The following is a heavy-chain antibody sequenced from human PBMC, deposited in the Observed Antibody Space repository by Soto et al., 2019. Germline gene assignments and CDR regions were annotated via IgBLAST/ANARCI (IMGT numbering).Heavy chain of an antibody. CDR2: ISWNSGDI. V-gene: IGHV3-9*01. CDR3: AKDAIHVLLGSTYGAGGMDV. CDR1: GFTFDDYA. J-gene: IGHJ6*02. D-gene: IGHD5-18*01. Sequence: EVQLVESGGDLVQPGRSLRLSCAASGFTFDDYAMHWVRLAPGKGLEWVSGISWNSGDIYYADSVKGRFTISRDNAKNSLYLQLTSLRPDDTAMYYCAKDAIHVLLGSTYGAGGMDVWGQGTTVTVSS.